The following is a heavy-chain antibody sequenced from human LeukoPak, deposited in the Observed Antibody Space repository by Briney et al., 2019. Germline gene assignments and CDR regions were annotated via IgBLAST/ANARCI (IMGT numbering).Heavy chain of an antibody. CDR3: ARPLYSSGWAFDY. V-gene: IGHV4-39*01. D-gene: IGHD6-19*01. CDR1: GGSISSSSYC. CDR2: IYYSGST. Sequence: SETLSLTCTVSGGSISSSSYCWGWIRQPPGKGLEWIGSIYYSGSTYYNPSLKSRVTISVDTSKNQFSLKLSSVTAADTAVYYCARPLYSSGWAFDYWGQGTLVTVSS. J-gene: IGHJ4*02.